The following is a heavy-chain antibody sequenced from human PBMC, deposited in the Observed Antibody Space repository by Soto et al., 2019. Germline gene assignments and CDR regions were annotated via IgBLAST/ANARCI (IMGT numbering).Heavy chain of an antibody. CDR2: ISSNGGST. Sequence: EAQLVESGGGLVQPGGSARLSCAASGFTFSSYAMHWVRQAPGKGLEYVSAISSNGGSTYYANSVKGRFTISRDNSKNTLYLQMGSLRAEDMAVYYCARDGLRQYAFDIWGQGTMVTVSS. CDR1: GFTFSSYA. V-gene: IGHV3-64*01. J-gene: IGHJ3*02. CDR3: ARDGLRQYAFDI. D-gene: IGHD4-17*01.